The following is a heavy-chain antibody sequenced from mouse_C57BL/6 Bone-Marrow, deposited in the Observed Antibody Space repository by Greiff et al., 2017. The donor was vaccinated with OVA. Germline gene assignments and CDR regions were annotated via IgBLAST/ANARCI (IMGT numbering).Heavy chain of an antibody. V-gene: IGHV1-7*01. Sequence: QVQLQQSGAELAKPGASVKLSCKASGYTFTSYWMHWVKQRPGQGLEWIGYINPSSGYTKYNQKFKDKATLPADKSSSTAYMQLSSLTYEDSAVYYCAREGLRRGAWFAYWGQGTLVTVSA. D-gene: IGHD2-4*01. CDR2: INPSSGYT. CDR3: AREGLRRGAWFAY. J-gene: IGHJ3*01. CDR1: GYTFTSYW.